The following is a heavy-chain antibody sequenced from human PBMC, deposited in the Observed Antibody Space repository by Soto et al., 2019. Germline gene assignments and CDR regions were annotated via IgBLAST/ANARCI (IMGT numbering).Heavy chain of an antibody. Sequence: QVQLQESGPGLVKPSQTLSLTCTVSGGSISSGGYYWSWIRQHPGKGLEWIGYIYYSGSTYYNPSLKSRVTISVDTSKNRFSLKLSSVTAADTAVYYCARAGGYYDSSGYYPVGAVDYWGQGTLVTVSS. CDR2: IYYSGST. CDR3: ARAGGYYDSSGYYPVGAVDY. J-gene: IGHJ4*02. V-gene: IGHV4-31*03. D-gene: IGHD3-22*01. CDR1: GGSISSGGYY.